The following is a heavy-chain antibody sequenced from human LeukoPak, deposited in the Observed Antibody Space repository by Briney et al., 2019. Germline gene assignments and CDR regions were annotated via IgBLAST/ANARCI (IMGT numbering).Heavy chain of an antibody. CDR3: ASGPSGYVVGNV. D-gene: IGHD5-12*01. CDR2: IYSGGST. J-gene: IGHJ6*02. V-gene: IGHV3-66*01. Sequence: PGGSLRLSCAASGLTVSSNYMSWVRQAPGKGLEWVSVIYSGGSTYHADSVKGRFSISRDNSKNTLFLQMSSLRAEDTAVYYCASGPSGYVVGNVWGQGTTVTVSS. CDR1: GLTVSSNY.